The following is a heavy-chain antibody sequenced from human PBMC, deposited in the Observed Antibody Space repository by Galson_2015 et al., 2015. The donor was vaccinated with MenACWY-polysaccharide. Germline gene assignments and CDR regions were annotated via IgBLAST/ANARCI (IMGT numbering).Heavy chain of an antibody. Sequence: SLRLSCAASGFTFSSDWMHWVRQAPGEGLVWVSRINNDATTINYADSVKGRFIISRDNAKNTLYLQMNSLRAEDTAVYYCARRGGSYYDSWGQGTLVTVSS. J-gene: IGHJ4*02. CDR1: GFTFSSDW. CDR3: ARRGGSYYDS. D-gene: IGHD3-10*01. V-gene: IGHV3-74*01. CDR2: INNDATTI.